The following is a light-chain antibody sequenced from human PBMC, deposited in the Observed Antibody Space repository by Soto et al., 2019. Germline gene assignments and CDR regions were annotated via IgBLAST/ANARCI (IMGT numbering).Light chain of an antibody. CDR2: AAS. CDR1: QGINNM. CDR3: QQANRFPLT. V-gene: IGKV1-12*01. J-gene: IGKJ4*01. Sequence: DIQMTQSPSSVSASVGDRVTITCRASQGINNMLAWYQQKPGKAPRLLISAASTLQSGVPSGFSVSASGRDFTLTISSLQPEDSATYYCQQANRFPLTFGGGTRVEIK.